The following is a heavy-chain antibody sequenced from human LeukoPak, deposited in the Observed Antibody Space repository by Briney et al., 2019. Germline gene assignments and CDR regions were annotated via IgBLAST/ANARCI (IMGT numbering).Heavy chain of an antibody. CDR3: ARDLAVVVVAAYYYYYGMDV. CDR1: GLTFSSYS. D-gene: IGHD2-15*01. J-gene: IGHJ6*02. Sequence: GGSLRLSCAASGLTFSSYSMNWVRQAPGKGLEWVSSISSSSSYIYYADSVKGRFTISRDNAKNSLYLQMNSLRAEDTAVYYCARDLAVVVVAAYYYYYGMDVWGQGTTVTVSS. V-gene: IGHV3-21*01. CDR2: ISSSSSYI.